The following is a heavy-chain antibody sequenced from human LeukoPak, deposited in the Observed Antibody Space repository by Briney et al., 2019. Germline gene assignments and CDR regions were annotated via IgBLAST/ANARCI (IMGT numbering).Heavy chain of an antibody. CDR2: INHSGST. D-gene: IGHD2-2*01. CDR3: ASMGRYCSSTSCYYFDS. Sequence: PSETLSLTCAVYGGSFSGYYWSWIRQPPGKGLEWIGEINHSGSTNYNPSLKSRVTISVDTSKNQFSLKLSSVTAADTAVYYCASMGRYCSSTSCYYFDSWGQGTLVTVSS. V-gene: IGHV4-34*01. J-gene: IGHJ4*02. CDR1: GGSFSGYY.